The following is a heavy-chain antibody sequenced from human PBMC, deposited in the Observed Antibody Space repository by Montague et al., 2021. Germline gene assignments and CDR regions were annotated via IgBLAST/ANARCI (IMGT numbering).Heavy chain of an antibody. CDR1: GFTFSSYT. J-gene: IGHJ4*02. D-gene: IGHD3-22*01. Sequence: SLRLSCAASGFTFSSYTINWVRQAPGKGLEWVSSISSTSPYIDYADSVKGRFTISRDNAKNSLYLQMNSLSAEDTAVYYCAGLAYSSACPYYFDHWGQGTLVTVSS. V-gene: IGHV3-21*01. CDR2: ISSTSPYI. CDR3: AGLAYSSACPYYFDH.